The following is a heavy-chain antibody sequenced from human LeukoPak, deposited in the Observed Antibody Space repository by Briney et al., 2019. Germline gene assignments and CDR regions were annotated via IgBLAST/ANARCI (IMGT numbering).Heavy chain of an antibody. CDR2: IYPGDSDT. J-gene: IGHJ6*02. D-gene: IGHD2-21*01. CDR1: GYDFTDYW. CDR3: ARRPGGGDNDYYYGMDV. V-gene: IGHV5-51*01. Sequence: GESLKISCSASGYDFTDYWIAWVRQMPGRGLEVMGTIYPGDSDTRYSPSFEGQVTMSAERSTGIAYLQWSSLKASDTAMYYCARRPGGGDNDYYYGMDVWGQGTTVTVSS.